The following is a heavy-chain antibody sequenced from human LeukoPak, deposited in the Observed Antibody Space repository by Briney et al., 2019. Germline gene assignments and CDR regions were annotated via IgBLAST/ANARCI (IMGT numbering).Heavy chain of an antibody. D-gene: IGHD3-10*01. Sequence: PGGSLRLSCAASGFTFSNYNMNWVRQPPGKGLQWVSYISSSSNIIYYADSVKGRFTISRDNAKNSLFLQMNSLGAEDTAVYYCARDFAREFTIDYWGQGTLVTVSS. J-gene: IGHJ4*02. V-gene: IGHV3-48*01. CDR3: ARDFAREFTIDY. CDR1: GFTFSNYN. CDR2: ISSSSNII.